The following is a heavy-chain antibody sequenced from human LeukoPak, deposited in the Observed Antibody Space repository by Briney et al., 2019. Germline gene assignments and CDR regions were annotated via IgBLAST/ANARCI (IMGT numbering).Heavy chain of an antibody. CDR1: GGSISSYY. Sequence: SETLPLTCTASGGSISSYYWSWIRQPPGKGLYWIAYISYSGSTDSNPSLKSRVTISVDTSKNQISLKLSSVTAADTAVYYCARTYCRGGSCHFDYWGQGTLVTVSS. J-gene: IGHJ4*02. D-gene: IGHD2-15*01. V-gene: IGHV4-59*08. CDR2: ISYSGST. CDR3: ARTYCRGGSCHFDY.